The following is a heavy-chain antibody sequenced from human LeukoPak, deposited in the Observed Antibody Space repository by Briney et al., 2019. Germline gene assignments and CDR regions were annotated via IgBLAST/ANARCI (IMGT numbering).Heavy chain of an antibody. D-gene: IGHD1-26*01. CDR2: IIPILGIA. V-gene: IGHV1-69*04. Sequence: GSSVKVSCKASGGTFSSYAISWVRQAPGQGLEWMGRIIPILGIANYAQKFQGRVTITADKSASTAYMELSSLRSEDTAVYYCAREARSGSYSAFDYWGQGTLVTVSS. CDR1: GGTFSSYA. J-gene: IGHJ4*02. CDR3: AREARSGSYSAFDY.